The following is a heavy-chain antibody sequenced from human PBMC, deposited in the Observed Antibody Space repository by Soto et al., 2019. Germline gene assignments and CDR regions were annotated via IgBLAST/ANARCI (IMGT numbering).Heavy chain of an antibody. CDR3: ARYNSYAIDY. CDR2: IHYSGTT. V-gene: IGHV4-59*01. D-gene: IGHD2-8*01. CDR1: GTSISSYY. J-gene: IGHJ4*02. Sequence: PSETLSLTCTVSGTSISSYYWRWIRQPPGKGLEWSANIHYSGTTNYNPSLASRVTLSVDTSKNQFSLKMTSVTAADRAMYFCARYNSYAIDYWGRGTLVTAPQ.